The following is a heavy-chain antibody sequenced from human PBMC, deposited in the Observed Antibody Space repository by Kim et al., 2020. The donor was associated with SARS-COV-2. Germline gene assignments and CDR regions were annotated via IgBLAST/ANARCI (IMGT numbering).Heavy chain of an antibody. CDR1: GFTFSSYA. CDR3: ARDKGIQLWFHYYYGMDV. CDR2: ISYDGSNK. V-gene: IGHV3-30*04. D-gene: IGHD5-18*01. Sequence: GGSLRLFCAASGFTFSSYAMHWVRQAPGKGLEWVAVISYDGSNKYYADSVKGRFTISRDNSKNTLYLQMNSLRAEDTAVYYCARDKGIQLWFHYYYGMDVWVQGTTVTVSS. J-gene: IGHJ6*02.